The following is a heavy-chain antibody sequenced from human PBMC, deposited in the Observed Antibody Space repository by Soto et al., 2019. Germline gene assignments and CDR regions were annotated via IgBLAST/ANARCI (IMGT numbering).Heavy chain of an antibody. Sequence: QVQLVESGGGVVQPGRSLTLSCAASGFTFSSYVIHWVRQTPDKGLEWVAFISRDGSNAYYADSVKGRFTISRDNSKNTLYLEMNSLSTGDTAVYYCGGDEVGRSDCEAGYWGQGTLVGVSS. D-gene: IGHD2-21*01. J-gene: IGHJ4*02. CDR3: GGDEVGRSDCEAGY. CDR2: ISRDGSNA. V-gene: IGHV3-30-3*01. CDR1: GFTFSSYV.